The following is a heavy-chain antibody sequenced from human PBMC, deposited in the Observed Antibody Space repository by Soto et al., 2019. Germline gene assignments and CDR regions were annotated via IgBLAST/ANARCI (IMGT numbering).Heavy chain of an antibody. CDR3: AADSGYGGPNWFDP. CDR2: IWYDGSNK. D-gene: IGHD5-12*01. Sequence: HPGGSLRLSCAASGFTFSSYGMHWVRQAPGKGLEWVAVIWYDGSNKYYADSVKGRFTISRDNSKNTLYLQMNSLRAEDTAVYYCAADSGYGGPNWFDPWGQGTGVTVSS. CDR1: GFTFSSYG. V-gene: IGHV3-33*01. J-gene: IGHJ5*02.